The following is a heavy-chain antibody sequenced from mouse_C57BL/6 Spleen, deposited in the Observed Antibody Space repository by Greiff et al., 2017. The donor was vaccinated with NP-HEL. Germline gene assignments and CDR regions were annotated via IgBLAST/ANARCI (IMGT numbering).Heavy chain of an antibody. CDR2: INPSSGYN. D-gene: IGHD2-5*01. Sequence: VQLQQSGAELAKPGASVKLSCKASGYTFTSYWMHWVKQRPGQGLEWIGYINPSSGYNKYNQKFKDKATLTADKSSSTAYMQLRSLTYEDSAVYYCAREENSNYGRIFDYWGQGTTLTVSS. V-gene: IGHV1-7*01. J-gene: IGHJ2*01. CDR3: AREENSNYGRIFDY. CDR1: GYTFTSYW.